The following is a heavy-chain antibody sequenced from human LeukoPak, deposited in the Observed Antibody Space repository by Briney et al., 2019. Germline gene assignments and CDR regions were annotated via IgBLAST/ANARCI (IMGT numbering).Heavy chain of an antibody. CDR1: GFTFSNAW. V-gene: IGHV3-15*01. CDR2: IKSKTDGGTT. Sequence: GGSLRLSCAASGFTFSNAWMSWVRQAPGKGLEWVGRIKSKTDGGTTDYAAPVKGRFTISRDDSKNTMYLQMNSLKTEDTAVYYCTKARRYYYGSGSFFSYYFDYWGQGTLVTASS. D-gene: IGHD3-10*01. J-gene: IGHJ4*02. CDR3: TKARRYYYGSGSFFSYYFDY.